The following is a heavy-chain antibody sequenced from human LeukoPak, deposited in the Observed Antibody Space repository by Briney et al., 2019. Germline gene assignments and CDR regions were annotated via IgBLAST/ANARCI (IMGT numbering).Heavy chain of an antibody. CDR1: GFTFSDHY. CDR3: ARDEAYCSGGSCYLGL. V-gene: IGHV3-11*01. J-gene: IGHJ6*02. Sequence: PGGSLRLSCAASGFTFSDHYISWIRQAPGKGLEWVSDISSSGRTIYHADSVKGRFTISRNNAKNSLYLQMNSLRAEDTAVYYCARDEAYCSGGSCYLGLWGQGTTVTVSS. D-gene: IGHD2-15*01. CDR2: ISSSGRTI.